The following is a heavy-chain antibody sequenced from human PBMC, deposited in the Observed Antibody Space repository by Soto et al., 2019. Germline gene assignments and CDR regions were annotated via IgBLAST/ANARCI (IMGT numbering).Heavy chain of an antibody. Sequence: SSETLSLTCTVSGGSISSGGYYWSWIRQHPGKGLEWIGYIYYSGSTYYNPSLKSRVTISVDTSKNQFPLKLSSVTAADTAVYYCARGYSYGTLYYFDYWGQGTLVPVSS. CDR3: ARGYSYGTLYYFDY. CDR1: GGSISSGGYY. D-gene: IGHD5-18*01. CDR2: IYYSGST. V-gene: IGHV4-31*03. J-gene: IGHJ4*02.